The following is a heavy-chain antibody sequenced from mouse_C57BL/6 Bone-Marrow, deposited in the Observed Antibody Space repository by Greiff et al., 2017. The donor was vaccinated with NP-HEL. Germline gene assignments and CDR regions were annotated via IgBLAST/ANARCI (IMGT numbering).Heavy chain of an antibody. V-gene: IGHV1-18*01. J-gene: IGHJ1*03. Sequence: DVQLQESGPELVKPGASVKIPCKASGYTFTDYNMDWVKQSHGKSLEWIGDINPNNGGTIYNQKFKGKATLTVDKSSSTAYMELRSLTSEDTTVYYCARSYSSYDGWYFDVWGTGTTVTVSS. D-gene: IGHD2-12*01. CDR3: ARSYSSYDGWYFDV. CDR1: GYTFTDYN. CDR2: INPNNGGT.